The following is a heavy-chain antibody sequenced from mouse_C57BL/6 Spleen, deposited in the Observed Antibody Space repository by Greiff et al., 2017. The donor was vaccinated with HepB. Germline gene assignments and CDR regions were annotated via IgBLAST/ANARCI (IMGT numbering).Heavy chain of an antibody. CDR3: TGGERDSFDY. CDR2: IRLKSDNYAT. V-gene: IGHV6-3*01. Sequence: EVQLQESGGGLVQPGGSMKLSCVASGFTFSNYWMNWVRQSPEKGLEWVAQIRLKSDNYATHYAESVKGRFTISRDDSKSSVYLQMNNLRAEDTGIYYCTGGERDSFDYWGQGTTLTVSS. J-gene: IGHJ2*01. CDR1: GFTFSNYW.